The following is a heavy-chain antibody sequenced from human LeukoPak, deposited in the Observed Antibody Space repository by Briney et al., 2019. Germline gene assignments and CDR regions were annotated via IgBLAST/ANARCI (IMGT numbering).Heavy chain of an antibody. D-gene: IGHD3-10*01. J-gene: IGHJ4*02. CDR1: GFTFSSYS. Sequence: GGSLRLSCAASGFTFSSYSMNWVRQAPGKGLEWVSSISRSISYIYYADSVKGRFTISRDNAKNSLYLQMNSLRAEDTAVYYCATGSGSYYETDYWGQGTLVTVSS. V-gene: IGHV3-21*01. CDR3: ATGSGSYYETDY. CDR2: ISRSISYI.